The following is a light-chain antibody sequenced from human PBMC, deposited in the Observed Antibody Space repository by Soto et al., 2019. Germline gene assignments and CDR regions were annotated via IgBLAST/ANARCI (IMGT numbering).Light chain of an antibody. V-gene: IGKV2D-29*01. J-gene: IGKJ1*01. Sequence: DLVLTPTPLSLSVTPGQPASISCKSSQSLLFSDGKTHLYWYLQRPGQPPQLLIYEDSNRFSGVPERFRGSGSGTDFTLKISRVEAEDVGLYYCMQSVGLPRTFGQGTKVEI. CDR1: QSLLFSDGKTH. CDR2: EDS. CDR3: MQSVGLPRT.